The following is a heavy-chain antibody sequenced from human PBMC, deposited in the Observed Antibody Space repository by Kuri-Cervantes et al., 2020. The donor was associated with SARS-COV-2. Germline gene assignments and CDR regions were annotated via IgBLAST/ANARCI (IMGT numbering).Heavy chain of an antibody. J-gene: IGHJ4*02. CDR2: IYYSGST. CDR3: ARGVPVRGSIPVGAGTFDY. CDR1: GGSISSSSYY. Sequence: LSCTVSGGSISSSSYYWGGIRKPPGKGLEWIGSIYYSGSTYYNASLKSRVTMSVDMSKNQFSWKLSSVTAADTAVYYWARGVPVRGSIPVGAGTFDYWGQGTLVTVSS. D-gene: IGHD3-16*01. V-gene: IGHV4-39*07.